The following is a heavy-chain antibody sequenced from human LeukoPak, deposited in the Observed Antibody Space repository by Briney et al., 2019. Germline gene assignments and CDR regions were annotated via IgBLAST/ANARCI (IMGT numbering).Heavy chain of an antibody. Sequence: GWARRLCCAGSGFIFSRSSMTWVRQSPGGGLEGVATINPDGSMKWYLDCVNGRFTISRDNSDNAVFLQMNSLRVEDMAVYYCAKLLGDVTTLDYWGQGILVTVSS. CDR2: INPDGSMK. D-gene: IGHD3-16*01. V-gene: IGHV3-7*01. CDR1: GFIFSRSS. J-gene: IGHJ4*02. CDR3: AKLLGDVTTLDY.